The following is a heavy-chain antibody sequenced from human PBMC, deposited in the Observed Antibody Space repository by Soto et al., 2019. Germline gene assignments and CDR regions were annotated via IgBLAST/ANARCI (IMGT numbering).Heavy chain of an antibody. V-gene: IGHV1-2*04. Sequence: ASVKVSCKASGYTFTGYYMHWVRQAPGQGLEWMGWINPNSGGTNYAQKFQGWVTMTRDTSISTAYMELSRLRSEDTAVYYCAAASYYDSSGYSAYYYYGMDVRGQGTTVTVSS. J-gene: IGHJ6*02. CDR1: GYTFTGYY. CDR3: AAASYYDSSGYSAYYYYGMDV. CDR2: INPNSGGT. D-gene: IGHD3-22*01.